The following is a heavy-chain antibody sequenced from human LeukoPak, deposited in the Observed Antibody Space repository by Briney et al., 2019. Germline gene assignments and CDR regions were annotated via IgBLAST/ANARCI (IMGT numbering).Heavy chain of an antibody. CDR1: GFTFSSTW. D-gene: IGHD3-10*01. Sequence: PGGSLRLSCAASGFTFSSTWMHWVRQPPGKGLVWVARITSDGSSTTYAESVKGRFTISRDNAKNSLYLQMNSLRAEDTAVYYCARDESRVRGVIRDAFEFWGQGTMVIVSS. CDR2: ITSDGSST. J-gene: IGHJ3*01. V-gene: IGHV3-74*03. CDR3: ARDESRVRGVIRDAFEF.